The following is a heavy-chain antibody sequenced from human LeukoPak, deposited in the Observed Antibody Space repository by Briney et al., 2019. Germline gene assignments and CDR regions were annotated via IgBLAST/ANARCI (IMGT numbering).Heavy chain of an antibody. D-gene: IGHD1-1*01. Sequence: LETLSLTCTVSGGSISSYYLSWIRQPPGKGLEWIGYIYYSGSTNYNPSLKSRVTISLDPPKNQFSLKLTSVTAADTAVYYCAITTGTGFDYWGPGTLVTVSS. V-gene: IGHV4-59*01. CDR3: AITTGTGFDY. J-gene: IGHJ4*02. CDR2: IYYSGST. CDR1: GGSISSYY.